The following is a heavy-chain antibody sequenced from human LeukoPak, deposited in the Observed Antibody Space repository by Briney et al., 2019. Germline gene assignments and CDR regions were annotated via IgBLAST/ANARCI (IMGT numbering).Heavy chain of an antibody. D-gene: IGHD5-12*01. CDR1: GFTFSSYA. CDR3: AKEAGYSGYDYPDY. V-gene: IGHV3-23*01. Sequence: PGGSLRLSCAASGFTFSSYAMSWVRQAPGKGLEWVSGISGSAYSTYYPDSVQGRFTISRDNSKNTLYLQMNSLRAEDTAVYYCAKEAGYSGYDYPDYWGQGTLVTASS. CDR2: ISGSAYST. J-gene: IGHJ4*02.